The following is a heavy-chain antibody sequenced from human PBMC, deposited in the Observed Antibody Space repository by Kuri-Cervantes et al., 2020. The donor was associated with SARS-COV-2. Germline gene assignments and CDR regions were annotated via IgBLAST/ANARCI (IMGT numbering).Heavy chain of an antibody. Sequence: GESLKISCAASGFTFGNAWMNWVRQAPGKGLEWVAAIWYDGSNKYYADSVKGRFTISRDNAKNMLFLQMNSLRAEDTAVYYCAGDCSGGSCHFDYWGQGTLVTVSS. CDR3: AGDCSGGSCHFDY. J-gene: IGHJ4*02. V-gene: IGHV3-33*08. CDR2: IWYDGSNK. CDR1: GFTFGNAW. D-gene: IGHD2-15*01.